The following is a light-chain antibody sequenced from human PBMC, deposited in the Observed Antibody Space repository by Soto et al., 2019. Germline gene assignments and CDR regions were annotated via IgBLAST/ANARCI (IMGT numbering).Light chain of an antibody. CDR2: DAY. J-gene: IGKJ1*01. CDR1: QSVSSSY. V-gene: IGKV3-20*01. Sequence: EIVLTQSPGTLSLSPGERATLSCRASQSVSSSYLAWYQQKPGQAPRLLIYDAYSRATGIPDRLSGSGSGTDFTLTIRRLEPEDYAVYYCKQYGSSPRTFGQGTKVDIK. CDR3: KQYGSSPRT.